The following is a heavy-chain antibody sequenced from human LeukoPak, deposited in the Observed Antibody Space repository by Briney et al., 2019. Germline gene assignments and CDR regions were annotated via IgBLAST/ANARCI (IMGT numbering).Heavy chain of an antibody. V-gene: IGHV1-18*01. CDR2: ISAYNGNT. CDR3: ARGPGCSSTSCPDYYYYYGMDV. J-gene: IGHJ6*02. CDR1: GYTFTSYG. D-gene: IGHD2-2*01. Sequence: ASMKVSCKASGYTFTSYGISWVRQAPGQGLEWMGWISAYNGNTNYAQKLQGRVTMTTDTSTSTAYMELRSLRSDDTAVYYCARGPGCSSTSCPDYYYYYGMDVWGQGTTVTVSS.